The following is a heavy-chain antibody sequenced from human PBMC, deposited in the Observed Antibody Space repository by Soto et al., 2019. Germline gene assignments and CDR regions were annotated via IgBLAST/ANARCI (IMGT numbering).Heavy chain of an antibody. Sequence: EVQLVESGGGLVQPGGSLRLSCAASGFTVSSNYMSWVRQAPGKGLEWVSVIYSGGSTYYADSVKGRFTISRDNSKNTLYLQMNSLRAEDTAVYYCAREEAGARSYYYYYYYMDVWGKGTTVTVSS. D-gene: IGHD1-26*01. CDR2: IYSGGST. CDR1: GFTVSSNY. J-gene: IGHJ6*03. V-gene: IGHV3-66*01. CDR3: AREEAGARSYYYYYYYMDV.